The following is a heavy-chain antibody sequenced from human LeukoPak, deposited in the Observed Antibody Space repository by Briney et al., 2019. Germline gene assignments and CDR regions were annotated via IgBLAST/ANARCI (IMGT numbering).Heavy chain of an antibody. J-gene: IGHJ5*02. D-gene: IGHD6-13*01. V-gene: IGHV1-69*04. CDR1: GGTFSSYA. CDR2: IIPILGIA. Sequence: SVKVSCKASGGTFSSYAISWVRQAPGQGLEWMGRIIPILGIANYAQKFQGRVTITADKSTSTAYMELSSLRSEDTAVYYCARGLGSSWYRNWFDPWGQGTLVTVSS. CDR3: ARGLGSSWYRNWFDP.